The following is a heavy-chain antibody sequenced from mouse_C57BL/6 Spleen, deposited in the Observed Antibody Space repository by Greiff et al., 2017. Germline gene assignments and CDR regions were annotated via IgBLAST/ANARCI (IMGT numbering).Heavy chain of an antibody. CDR3: ARERAYYGSSYGYFDV. D-gene: IGHD1-1*01. Sequence: ESGPGLVKPSQSLSLTCSVTGYSITSGYYWNWIRQFPGNKLEWMGYISYDGSNNYNPSLKNRISITRDTSKNQFFLKLNSVTTEDTATYYCARERAYYGSSYGYFDVWGTGTTVTVSS. V-gene: IGHV3-6*01. CDR1: GYSITSGYY. J-gene: IGHJ1*03. CDR2: ISYDGSN.